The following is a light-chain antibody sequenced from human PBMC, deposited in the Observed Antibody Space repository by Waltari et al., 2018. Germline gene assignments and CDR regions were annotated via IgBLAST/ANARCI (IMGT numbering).Light chain of an antibody. CDR2: IKK. CDR3: AAWDVSGVV. J-gene: IGLJ2*01. V-gene: IGLV1-44*01. CDR1: SSNIGSNS. Sequence: QSVLTQPPSASGTPGQRVTISCSGSSSNIGSNSVNWYQQFPGTAPKLLIYIKKHRPSWVPDRCSGSKSGTSASLAISGLQSEDEAEYYCAAWDVSGVVFGGGTKVTVL.